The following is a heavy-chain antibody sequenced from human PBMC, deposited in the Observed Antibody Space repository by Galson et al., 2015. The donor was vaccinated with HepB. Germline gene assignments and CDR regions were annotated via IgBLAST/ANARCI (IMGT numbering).Heavy chain of an antibody. CDR3: ARDFTVAFDI. V-gene: IGHV3-11*04. CDR2: ISDSGTTT. Sequence: SLRLSCAATGFPFSDYSMTWIRQAPGKGLEWLSYISDSGTTTFYADSVRGRFTISRDNAKNSLYLQMNSLRAEDTAVYYCARDFTVAFDIWGQGTMVTVSS. J-gene: IGHJ3*02. D-gene: IGHD4-11*01. CDR1: GFPFSDYS.